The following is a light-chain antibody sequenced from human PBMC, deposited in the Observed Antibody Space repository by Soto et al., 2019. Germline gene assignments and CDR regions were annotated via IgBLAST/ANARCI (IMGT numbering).Light chain of an antibody. J-gene: IGKJ1*01. V-gene: IGKV3-20*01. CDR3: QQYHSSLWT. Sequence: EIVLTQSPATLSLSPGERATLSCRASQSVSSYLAWYQQKPGQAPRLLIYGASIRATGIPDRFSGSGSGTDFTLTISRLEPEDFAVYYCQQYHSSLWTFGQGTKVDIK. CDR1: QSVSSY. CDR2: GAS.